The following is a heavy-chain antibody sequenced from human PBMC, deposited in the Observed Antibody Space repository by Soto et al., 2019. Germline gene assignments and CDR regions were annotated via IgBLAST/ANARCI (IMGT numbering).Heavy chain of an antibody. J-gene: IGHJ6*03. V-gene: IGHV3-74*02. CDR1: GFTFSNYW. Sequence: ESGGGLVQPGGSLRLSCAASGFTFSNYWMYWVRQAPGKGLEWVSRINSDGSVSSYADSVKGRLTISRDNVKNTLYLQMDSLIAEDTAAYFCARGDCVGGTCYSLAGSFYYYMDVWGKGTTVTVFS. D-gene: IGHD2-15*01. CDR3: ARGDCVGGTCYSLAGSFYYYMDV. CDR2: INSDGSVS.